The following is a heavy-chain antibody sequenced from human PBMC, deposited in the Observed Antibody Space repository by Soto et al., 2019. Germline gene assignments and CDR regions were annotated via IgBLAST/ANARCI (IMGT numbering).Heavy chain of an antibody. CDR1: GFTFSNSA. V-gene: IGHV3-23*01. Sequence: EVQLLESGGGLVQPRGSLRLSCAASGFTFSNSAMNWVRQAPGKGLEWVSGLTGSGATTYYADSVKGRFTISRDNSKNTLFLQMNSLRADDTAVYYCARGTIFGGVAGFLDVWGKGTTVTVSS. D-gene: IGHD3-3*01. CDR2: LTGSGATT. J-gene: IGHJ6*04. CDR3: ARGTIFGGVAGFLDV.